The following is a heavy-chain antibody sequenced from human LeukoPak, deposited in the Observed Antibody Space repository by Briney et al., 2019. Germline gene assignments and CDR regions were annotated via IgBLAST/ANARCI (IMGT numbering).Heavy chain of an antibody. CDR2: IIPIFGTA. J-gene: IGHJ5*02. CDR3: ARAVSDYYDSSGYLFSGWFDP. Sequence: SVKVPCKASGGTFSSYAISWVRQAPGQGLEWMGGIIPIFGTANYAQKFQGRVTITADESTSTAYMELSSLRSEDTAVYYCARAVSDYYDSSGYLFSGWFDPWGQGTLVTVSS. CDR1: GGTFSSYA. V-gene: IGHV1-69*13. D-gene: IGHD3-22*01.